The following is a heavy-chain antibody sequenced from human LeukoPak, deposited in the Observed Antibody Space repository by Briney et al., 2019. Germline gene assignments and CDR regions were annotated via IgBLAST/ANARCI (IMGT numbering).Heavy chain of an antibody. CDR1: GYTSSSYG. Sequence: GASVKVSSKSSGYTSSSYGFSWMRQAPGQGLEWMGWISTYNGNANYAQKFQGRVTMTTDTSTSAAYMELRSLRSDDTAVYYCARDVPGSIGTTARFDPWGQGTLVTVSS. D-gene: IGHD1-1*01. CDR3: ARDVPGSIGTTARFDP. J-gene: IGHJ5*02. CDR2: ISTYNGNA. V-gene: IGHV1-18*01.